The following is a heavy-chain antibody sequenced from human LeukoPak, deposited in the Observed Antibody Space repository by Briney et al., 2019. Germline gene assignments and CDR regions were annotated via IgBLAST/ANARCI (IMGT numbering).Heavy chain of an antibody. J-gene: IGHJ4*02. CDR1: GYSFTSYA. Sequence: ASVKVSCTASGYSFTSYAMHWVRQAPGQRLEWMGWINADNGNTKYSQKFQGRVTITRDTSASTAYMELSSLRSEDTAVYYCARGVVFTAFDYWGQGTLVTVFS. CDR2: INADNGNT. V-gene: IGHV1-3*01. CDR3: ARGVVFTAFDY. D-gene: IGHD3-22*01.